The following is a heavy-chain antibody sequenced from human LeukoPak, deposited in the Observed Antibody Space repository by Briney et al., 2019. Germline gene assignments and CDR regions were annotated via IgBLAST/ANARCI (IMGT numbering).Heavy chain of an antibody. CDR1: GFTFSSYG. CDR2: IWYDGGNK. D-gene: IGHD2-21*02. Sequence: PGGSLRLSCAASGFTFSSYGMHWVRQAPGKGLEWVAVIWYDGGNKYYADSVKGRFTISRDNSKNTLYLQMNSLRAEDTAVYYCARYGSAYCGGDCYPDYYYGMDVWGQGTTVTVSS. J-gene: IGHJ6*02. V-gene: IGHV3-33*01. CDR3: ARYGSAYCGGDCYPDYYYGMDV.